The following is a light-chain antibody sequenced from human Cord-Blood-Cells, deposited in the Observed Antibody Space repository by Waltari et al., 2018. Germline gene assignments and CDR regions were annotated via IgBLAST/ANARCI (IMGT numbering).Light chain of an antibody. J-gene: IGKJ3*01. CDR2: AAS. CDR3: QQSYSTLT. CDR1: QSISSY. V-gene: IGKV1-39*01. Sequence: DIQMTQSPSSLSASVGDRVTITCRVSQSISSYLNWYQQKPGKAPKLLIYAASSLQSGVPSRFSGSGSGTDFTLTISSLQPEDFATYYCQQSYSTLTFGPGTKADIK.